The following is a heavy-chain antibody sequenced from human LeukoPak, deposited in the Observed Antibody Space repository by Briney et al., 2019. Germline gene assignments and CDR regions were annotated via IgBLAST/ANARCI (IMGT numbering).Heavy chain of an antibody. CDR2: FDPEDGET. CDR1: GYTLTELF. J-gene: IGHJ4*02. Sequence: ASVKVSCKFSGYTLTELFMHWVRQVPGNGLEWMGGFDPEDGETIYAQKFQGRVTMTEDTSTDTAYMELSSLRSEDTAIYYCAAVVGATIFDYWGQGTLVTVSS. D-gene: IGHD2-15*01. CDR3: AAVVGATIFDY. V-gene: IGHV1-24*01.